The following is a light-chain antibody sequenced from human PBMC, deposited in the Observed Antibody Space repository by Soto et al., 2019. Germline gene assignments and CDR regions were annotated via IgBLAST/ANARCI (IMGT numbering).Light chain of an antibody. Sequence: EIVLTQSPGTLSLSPGKRATLSCRASQSVSSSYLAWYQQRGGQPPRLLIYGASSRATGIPDRFSGGGSGTHFTLTISRLEPEDFAVYYCQQYGSAPWTFGQGTKVDIK. CDR2: GAS. J-gene: IGKJ1*01. V-gene: IGKV3-20*01. CDR3: QQYGSAPWT. CDR1: QSVSSSY.